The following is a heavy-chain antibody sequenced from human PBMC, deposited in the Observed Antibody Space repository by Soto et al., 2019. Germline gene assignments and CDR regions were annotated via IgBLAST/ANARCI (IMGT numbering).Heavy chain of an antibody. J-gene: IGHJ4*02. CDR2: ISYDGSNK. V-gene: IGHV3-30*18. CDR1: GFTFSSYG. D-gene: IGHD6-19*01. CDR3: AKDQRPGYSGGWCGDY. Sequence: QVQLVESGGGVVQPGRSLRLSCAASGFTFSSYGMHWVRQAPGKGLEWVAVISYDGSNKYYADSVKGRFTISRDNSKNALYVQMNSLRADDTSVYYCAKDQRPGYSGGWCGDYWGQGTLVNVSS.